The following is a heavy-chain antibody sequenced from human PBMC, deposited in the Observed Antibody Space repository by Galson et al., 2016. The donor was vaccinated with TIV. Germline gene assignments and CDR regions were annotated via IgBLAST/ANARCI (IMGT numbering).Heavy chain of an antibody. Sequence: ETLSLTCTVSGGSISDSSYFWGWIRQPPGKGLEWIGNVYYSGTTYYNPSPKSRVTMSQDTSNNQFSIRLISLTAADTAVYYCARGVTDYYDSSGFSPNFDYWGQGALVAVSS. D-gene: IGHD3-22*01. CDR1: GGSISDSSYF. CDR2: VYYSGTT. CDR3: ARGVTDYYDSSGFSPNFDY. J-gene: IGHJ4*02. V-gene: IGHV4-39*07.